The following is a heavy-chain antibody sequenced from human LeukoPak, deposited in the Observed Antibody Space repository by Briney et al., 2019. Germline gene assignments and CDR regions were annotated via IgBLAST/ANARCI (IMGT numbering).Heavy chain of an antibody. V-gene: IGHV1-69*05. CDR2: IIPIFGTA. CDR1: GGTFSSYA. D-gene: IGHD3-22*01. CDR3: ASRGGYYDSSGVVPPSNWFDP. J-gene: IGHJ5*02. Sequence: SVKVSCKASGGTFSSYAISLVRQAPGQGLEWMGGIIPIFGTANYAQKFHGRVTITTDESTSTAYMELSSLRSDDTAVYYCASRGGYYDSSGVVPPSNWFDPWGQGTLVTVSS.